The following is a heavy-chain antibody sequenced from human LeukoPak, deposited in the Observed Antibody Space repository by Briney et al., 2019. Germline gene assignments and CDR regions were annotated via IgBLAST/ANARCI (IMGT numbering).Heavy chain of an antibody. V-gene: IGHV1-58*02. J-gene: IGHJ5*02. D-gene: IGHD2-21*01. CDR2: IVVGSGNT. CDR3: ARLCSIRWCLHDWFDP. Sequence: GASVKVSCKASGFTFTSSAMQWVRQARGQRLEWIGWIVVGSGNTDYAQRFQGRVTMTTDTSTSTAYMELRSLRSDDTAVYYCARLCSIRWCLHDWFDPWGQGTLVTVSS. CDR1: GFTFTSSA.